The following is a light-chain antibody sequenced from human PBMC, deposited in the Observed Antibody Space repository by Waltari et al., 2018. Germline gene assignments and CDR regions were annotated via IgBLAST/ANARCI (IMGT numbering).Light chain of an antibody. J-gene: IGKJ2*01. V-gene: IGKV3-11*01. CDR3: QQRSNWPPGYT. CDR1: QSVSSY. CDR2: DAS. Sequence: PGERATLSCRASQSVSSYLAWYQQKPGQAPRLLIYDASNRATGIPARFSGSGSGTDFTLTISSLEPEDFAVYYCQQRSNWPPGYTFGQGTKLEI.